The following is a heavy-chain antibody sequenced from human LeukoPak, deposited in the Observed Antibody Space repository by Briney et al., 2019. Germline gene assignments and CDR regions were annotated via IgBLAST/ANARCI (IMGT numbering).Heavy chain of an antibody. D-gene: IGHD2-15*01. Sequence: GSSVKVSCKASGGTFSSYTISWVLQAPGQGLEWMGRIIPILGIADYAQKFQGRVTITADKSTSTAYMELSSLRSEDTAVYYCARDPRGSGSDYWGQGTLVTVSS. V-gene: IGHV1-69*04. CDR1: GGTFSSYT. J-gene: IGHJ4*02. CDR3: ARDPRGSGSDY. CDR2: IIPILGIA.